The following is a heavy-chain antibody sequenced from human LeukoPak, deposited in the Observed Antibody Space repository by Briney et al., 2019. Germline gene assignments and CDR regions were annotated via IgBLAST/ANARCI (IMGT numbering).Heavy chain of an antibody. Sequence: ASVKGSCKASGYTFTSYDINWVRQATGQGLEWMGWMNPNSGNTGYAQKFQGRVTMTRNTSISTAYMELSSLRSEDTAVYYCARVGSSSWYSRFDPWGQGTLVAVSS. CDR1: GYTFTSYD. CDR2: MNPNSGNT. D-gene: IGHD6-13*01. CDR3: ARVGSSSWYSRFDP. V-gene: IGHV1-8*01. J-gene: IGHJ5*02.